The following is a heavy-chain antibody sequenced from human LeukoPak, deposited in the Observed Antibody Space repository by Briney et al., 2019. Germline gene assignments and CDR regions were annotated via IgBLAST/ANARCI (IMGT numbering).Heavy chain of an antibody. Sequence: SGGSLRPSCSASGFTFSSFGMHWVRQAPGKGLEWVTVIWYDGSKKYYADSVKGRFSISRDNGNNTLYLQMNSLRDEDTATYYCARDRGGDGYSGSDYWGQGTLVTVSS. CDR2: IWYDGSKK. D-gene: IGHD5-24*01. J-gene: IGHJ4*02. CDR1: GFTFSSFG. CDR3: ARDRGGDGYSGSDY. V-gene: IGHV3-33*01.